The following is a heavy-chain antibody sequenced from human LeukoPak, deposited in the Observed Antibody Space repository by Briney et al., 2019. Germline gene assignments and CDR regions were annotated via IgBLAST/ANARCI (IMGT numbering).Heavy chain of an antibody. CDR3: VRDGGIAAAGTHHLDY. Sequence: PGGSLRLSCAASGFTFSSYSMNWVRQAPGKGLEWVSYISNSGTNIYYADSVKGRFTISRDNAKNSLYLQMNSLRAEDTAVYYCVRDGGIAAAGTHHLDYWGQGALVTVSS. V-gene: IGHV3-48*01. CDR2: ISNSGTNI. CDR1: GFTFSSYS. D-gene: IGHD6-13*01. J-gene: IGHJ4*02.